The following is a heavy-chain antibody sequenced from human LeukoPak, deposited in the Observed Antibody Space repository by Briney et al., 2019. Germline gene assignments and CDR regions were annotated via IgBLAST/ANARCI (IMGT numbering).Heavy chain of an antibody. CDR2: ISGSGGST. D-gene: IGHD6-13*01. J-gene: IGHJ4*02. CDR3: AKYGRGYSSSYYFDY. V-gene: IGHV3-23*01. CDR1: GFTFSSYA. Sequence: GGSLRLSCAASGFTFSSYAMSWARQAPGKGLEWVSAISGSGGSTYYADSVKGRFTISRDNSKNTLYLQMNSLRAEDTAVYYCAKYGRGYSSSYYFDYWGQGTLVTVSS.